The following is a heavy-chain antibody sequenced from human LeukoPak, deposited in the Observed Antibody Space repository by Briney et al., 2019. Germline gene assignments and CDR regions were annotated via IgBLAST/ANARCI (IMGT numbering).Heavy chain of an antibody. Sequence: GGSLRLSCATSGFTFSSYSMNWVRQAPGKGLEWVSCISSSSSYIYYTDSVKGRFTISRDNAKNSLTLQMNSLRAEDTAVYYCARDGNFYYGPGSYCDYWGQGTLVTVSS. CDR3: ARDGNFYYGPGSYCDY. J-gene: IGHJ4*02. CDR2: ISSSSSYI. D-gene: IGHD3-10*01. CDR1: GFTFSSYS. V-gene: IGHV3-21*01.